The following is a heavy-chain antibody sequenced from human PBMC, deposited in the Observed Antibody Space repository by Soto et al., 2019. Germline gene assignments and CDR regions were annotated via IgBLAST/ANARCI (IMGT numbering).Heavy chain of an antibody. V-gene: IGHV4-31*03. CDR2: IFYSGTT. CDR3: AGPTSYFEY. CDR1: GDSVYSRPHS. Sequence: QVQLRESGPGLLKPSQTLSLTCTVSGDSVYSRPHSWTWIRQLPDKGLEYIGYIFYSGTTYYNPSLKDRVTISLDTSKNQFSLSLTSVTAADTAVYYCAGPTSYFEYWGQGTLVNVSS. J-gene: IGHJ4*02.